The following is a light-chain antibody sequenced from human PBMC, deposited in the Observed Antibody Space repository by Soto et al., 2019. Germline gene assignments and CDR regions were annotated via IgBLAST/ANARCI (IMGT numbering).Light chain of an antibody. CDR1: SSDVGGYNH. CDR2: EVT. V-gene: IGLV2-14*01. J-gene: IGLJ1*01. Sequence: QSALTQPASVSVSPGQSITISCTGTSSDVGGYNHVSWYQIHPGKAPKLIIYEVTSRPSGVSYRFSGSKSGNSASLTISGLQAEDEADYYCSSYASSSSYVFGGGTQLTVL. CDR3: SSYASSSSYV.